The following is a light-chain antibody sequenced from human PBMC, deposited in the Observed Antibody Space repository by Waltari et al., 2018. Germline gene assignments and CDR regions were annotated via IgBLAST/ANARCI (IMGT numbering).Light chain of an antibody. J-gene: IGKJ1*01. CDR3: QQYYSNPAT. Sequence: DIQMTQSPSSLSASVGDRVTITCRPSQSILTYLNWYQQKPGKAPKVLIYAASTLQSGVPSRFSGSGSGTDFTLTISCLQSEDFAIYYCQQYYSNPATFGQGTKVEIK. CDR1: QSILTY. V-gene: IGKV1-39*01. CDR2: AAS.